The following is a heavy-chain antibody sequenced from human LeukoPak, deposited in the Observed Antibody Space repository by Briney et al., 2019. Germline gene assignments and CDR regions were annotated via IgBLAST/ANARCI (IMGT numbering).Heavy chain of an antibody. CDR2: IYQSGGT. V-gene: IGHV4-38-2*02. J-gene: IGHJ3*02. CDR3: ARDRFHYDSGVQEAFDI. CDR1: GYSISSGHY. Sequence: KASETLSLTCAVSGYSISSGHYWGWIRQPPGMGLEWIGCIYQSGGTYYNPALKSRVTISVDASKNQFSLNLSSVTAADTAVYYCARDRFHYDSGVQEAFDIWGQGTMVTVSS. D-gene: IGHD3-22*01.